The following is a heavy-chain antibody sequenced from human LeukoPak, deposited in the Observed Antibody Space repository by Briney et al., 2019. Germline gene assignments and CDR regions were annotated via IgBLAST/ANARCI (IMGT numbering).Heavy chain of an antibody. Sequence: PGGSLRLSCAGSRFSFSSFAMTWVRQAPGKGLEWVSTIYGGGTNRFYADSVKGRFTISRDNSKNTLYLQMNSLRAEDTAIYYCAKREGYGSIDYWGQGALVTVSS. CDR2: IYGGGTNR. V-gene: IGHV3-23*01. CDR1: RFSFSSFA. CDR3: AKREGYGSIDY. D-gene: IGHD3-16*01. J-gene: IGHJ4*02.